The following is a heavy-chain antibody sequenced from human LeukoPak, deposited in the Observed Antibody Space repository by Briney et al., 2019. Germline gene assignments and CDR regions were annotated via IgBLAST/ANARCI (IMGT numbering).Heavy chain of an antibody. Sequence: GGSLRLSCAASGFTFSDYYMSWIRQAPGKGLEWVSGISDSGGSRHYADSVKGRFTISRDNSKNTLYLQVNSLRAEDTAVYFCAKGPKKQMVGSRGYYFDFWGQGTLVTVSS. CDR3: AKGPKKQMVGSRGYYFDF. CDR2: ISDSGGSR. V-gene: IGHV3-23*01. CDR1: GFTFSDYY. J-gene: IGHJ4*02. D-gene: IGHD6-13*01.